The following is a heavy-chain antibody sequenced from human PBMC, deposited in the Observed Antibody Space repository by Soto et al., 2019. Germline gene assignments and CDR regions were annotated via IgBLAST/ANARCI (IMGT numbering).Heavy chain of an antibody. Sequence: PSETLSLTCTVSGGSISSGGYYWSWIRQHPGKGLEWIGYIYYSGSTYYNPSLKSRVTISVDTSKNQFSLKLSSVTAADTAVYYCARDYLGAAGTSNYYYYGMDVWGQGTTVTVSS. D-gene: IGHD6-13*01. CDR2: IYYSGST. CDR1: GGSISSGGYY. J-gene: IGHJ6*02. V-gene: IGHV4-31*03. CDR3: ARDYLGAAGTSNYYYYGMDV.